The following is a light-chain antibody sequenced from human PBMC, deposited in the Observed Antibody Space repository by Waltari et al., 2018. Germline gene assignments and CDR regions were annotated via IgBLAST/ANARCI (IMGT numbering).Light chain of an antibody. CDR1: SSDVGSYNL. J-gene: IGLJ2*01. V-gene: IGLV2-23*02. CDR3: CSYVGGSSLI. CDR2: EVI. Sequence: QSALAQPASVSGSPGQSITISCTGTSSDVGSYNLVSWYQQHPGKVPKLMIYEVIKRPSGVSNRFSGSKSDNTASLTISGLQAEDEADYYCCSYVGGSSLIFGGGTKLTVL.